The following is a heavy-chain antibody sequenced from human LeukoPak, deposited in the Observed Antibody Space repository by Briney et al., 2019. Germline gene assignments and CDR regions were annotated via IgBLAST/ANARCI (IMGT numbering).Heavy chain of an antibody. J-gene: IGHJ4*02. CDR3: TRDDYGEYTADY. V-gene: IGHV3-49*04. CDR1: GFTFGDYA. D-gene: IGHD4-17*01. CDR2: IRSKAYGGTT. Sequence: GGSLRLSCTASGFTFGDYAMSWVRQAPGKGLEWVGFIRSKAYGGTTEYAASVKGRFTISRDDSKSIAYLQMNSLKTEDTAVCYCTRDDYGEYTADYWGQGTLVTFSS.